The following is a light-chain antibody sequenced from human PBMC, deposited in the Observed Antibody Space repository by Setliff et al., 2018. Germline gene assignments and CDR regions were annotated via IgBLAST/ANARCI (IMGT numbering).Light chain of an antibody. J-gene: IGLJ1*01. V-gene: IGLV2-8*01. CDR3: SSYAGSNTPYV. Sequence: QSALTQPASVSGSPGQSVTISCTGTSSDVGGYNYVSWYQQHPGKAPKLMIYEVSKRPSGVPDRFSGSKSGNTASLTVSGLQAEDEADYYCSSYAGSNTPYVFGTGTKVTV. CDR2: EVS. CDR1: SSDVGGYNY.